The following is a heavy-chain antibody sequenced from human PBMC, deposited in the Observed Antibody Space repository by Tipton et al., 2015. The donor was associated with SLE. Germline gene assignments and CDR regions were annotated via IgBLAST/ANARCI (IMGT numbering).Heavy chain of an antibody. J-gene: IGHJ4*02. Sequence: TLSLTCTVSGGSINNYYWSWIRQPPGKGLEWVGEINHSGSTNHNPSLKSRVTISVDTSKNQLSLKLTSVTAADTAVYYCASLAGTYSSYFRDYWGRGALVSVSS. CDR3: ASLAGTYSSYFRDY. D-gene: IGHD1-26*01. CDR2: INHSGST. V-gene: IGHV4-34*01. CDR1: GGSINNYY.